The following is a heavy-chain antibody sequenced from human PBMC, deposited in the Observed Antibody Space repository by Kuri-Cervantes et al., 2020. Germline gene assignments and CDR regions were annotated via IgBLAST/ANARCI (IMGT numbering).Heavy chain of an antibody. V-gene: IGHV1-3*02. D-gene: IGHD2-15*01. CDR2: SNAGNGNT. J-gene: IGHJ5*02. CDR3: AREGTTPHWFDP. CDR1: GYTFTSYA. Sequence: ASVKVSCKASGYTFTSYAMHWVRQAPGQRLEWMGWSNAGNGNTKYSQEFQGRVTITRDTSASTAYMELSSLRSEDTAVYYCAREGTTPHWFDPWGQGTLVTVSS.